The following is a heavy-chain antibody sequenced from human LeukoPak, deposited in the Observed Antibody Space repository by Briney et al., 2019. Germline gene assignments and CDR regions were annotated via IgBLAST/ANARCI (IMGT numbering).Heavy chain of an antibody. V-gene: IGHV4-31*03. Sequence: SETLSLTCTVSGGSISAYYWNWIRQHPGKGLEWIGYIYYSGSTYYNPSLKSRVTISVDTSKNQFSLKLSSVTAADTAVYYCARDLTGTTRVDYWGQGTLVTVSS. J-gene: IGHJ4*02. CDR3: ARDLTGTTRVDY. CDR2: IYYSGST. CDR1: GGSISAYY. D-gene: IGHD1-20*01.